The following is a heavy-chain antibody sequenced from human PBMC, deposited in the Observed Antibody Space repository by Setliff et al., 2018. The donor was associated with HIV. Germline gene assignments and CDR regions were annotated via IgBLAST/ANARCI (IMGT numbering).Heavy chain of an antibody. CDR3: ARGRGSSSSWPIDY. CDR1: GGSFSGYY. Sequence: SETLSLTCAVYGGSFSGYYWSWIRQSPGKGLEWIGEINHSGGTNYNPSLKSRVTISIDTSKNQFSLKLSSVTAADTAVYFCARGRGSSSSWPIDYWGQGTLVTVSS. J-gene: IGHJ4*02. CDR2: INHSGGT. D-gene: IGHD6-13*01. V-gene: IGHV4-34*09.